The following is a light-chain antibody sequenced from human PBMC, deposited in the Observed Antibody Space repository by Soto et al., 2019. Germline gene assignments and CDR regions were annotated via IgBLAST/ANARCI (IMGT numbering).Light chain of an antibody. V-gene: IGKV3D-15*01. CDR1: QSVSSSY. Sequence: EIVLTQSPGTLSLSPLEIATLSCRASQSVSSSYLGWYQQKPGQAPRLLIYDASYRATGIPARFSGSGSGTEFTLTISSLQSEDFAVYYCQQYNKWPRTFGQGTKVDIK. CDR3: QQYNKWPRT. J-gene: IGKJ1*01. CDR2: DAS.